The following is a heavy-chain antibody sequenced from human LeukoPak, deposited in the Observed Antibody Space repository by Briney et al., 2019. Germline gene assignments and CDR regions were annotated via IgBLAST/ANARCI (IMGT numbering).Heavy chain of an antibody. CDR3: AKDQWRYCSGGSCYSELDY. D-gene: IGHD2-15*01. V-gene: IGHV3-30*18. CDR1: GFTFSSYG. CDR2: ISYDGSNK. Sequence: GGSLRLSCAASGFTFSSYGMHWVRQAPGKGLEWVAVISYDGSNKYYADSVKGRFTISRDNSKNTLYLQMNSLRAEDTAVYYCAKDQWRYCSGGSCYSELDYWGQGTLVTVSS. J-gene: IGHJ4*02.